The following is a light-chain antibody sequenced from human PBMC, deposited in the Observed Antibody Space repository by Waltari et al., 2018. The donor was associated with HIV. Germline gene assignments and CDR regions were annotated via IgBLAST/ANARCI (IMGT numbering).Light chain of an antibody. Sequence: QSALTQPASVSGSPGQSSTISCTGTSSDVGGYNYVSWYQQHPGKAPKLMIYKVSNRPSGVSNRFSGSKSGNTASLTISGLQAEDEADYYCSSYTSSSTLSYVFGTGTKVTVL. CDR2: KVS. V-gene: IGLV2-14*01. CDR3: SSYTSSSTLSYV. CDR1: SSDVGGYNY. J-gene: IGLJ1*01.